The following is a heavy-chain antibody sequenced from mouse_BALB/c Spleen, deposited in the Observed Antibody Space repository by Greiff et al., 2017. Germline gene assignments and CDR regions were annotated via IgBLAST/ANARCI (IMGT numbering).Heavy chain of an antibody. V-gene: IGHV1S81*02. CDR2: INPSNGRT. CDR3: ARGVTTDY. D-gene: IGHD2-3*01. CDR1: GYTFTSYW. Sequence: VQLQQSGAELVKPGASVKLSCKASGYTFTSYWMHWVKQRPGQGLEWIGEINPSNGRTNYNEKFKSKATLTVDKSSSTAYMQLSSLTSEDSAVYYCARGVTTDYWGQGTTLTVSA. J-gene: IGHJ2*01.